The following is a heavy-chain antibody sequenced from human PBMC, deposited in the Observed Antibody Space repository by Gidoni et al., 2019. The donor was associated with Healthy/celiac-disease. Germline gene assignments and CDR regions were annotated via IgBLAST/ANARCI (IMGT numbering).Heavy chain of an antibody. CDR1: GGSFSGYY. V-gene: IGHV4-34*01. CDR2: INHSGST. Sequence: QVQPQQWGAGLVKPSETLSLPCAVSGGSFSGYYWGWIRQPPGKGMEWIGEINHSGSTNYNPSLKSRVTISVDTSKNQFSLKLSAVTAADTAVYYCARASRSSSWIHYWGQGTLVTVSS. CDR3: ARASRSSSWIHY. D-gene: IGHD6-13*01. J-gene: IGHJ4*02.